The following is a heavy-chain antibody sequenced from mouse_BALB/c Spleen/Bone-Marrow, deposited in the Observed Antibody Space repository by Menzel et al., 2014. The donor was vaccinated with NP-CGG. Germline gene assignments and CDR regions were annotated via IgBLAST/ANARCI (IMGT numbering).Heavy chain of an antibody. CDR2: IDPANGNT. D-gene: IGHD2-2*01. CDR1: GLNIKDTY. V-gene: IGHV14-3*02. J-gene: IGHJ2*01. CDR3: ASYVYGYYFDY. Sequence: EVKLVESGAELVKPGASVKLSCTASGLNIKDTYMHWVKQRPEQGLEWIGRIDPANGNTKYDPKFQGKATITADTSSSTAYLQLSSLTSEDTAVYYCASYVYGYYFDYWGQGTTRTVSS.